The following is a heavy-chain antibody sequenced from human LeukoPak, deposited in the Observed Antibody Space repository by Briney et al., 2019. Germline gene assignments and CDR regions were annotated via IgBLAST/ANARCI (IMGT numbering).Heavy chain of an antibody. CDR3: ARDRAITMVRGVISP. D-gene: IGHD3-10*01. CDR2: IYYSGST. Sequence: SQTLSLTCTVSGGSISSGGYYWSWIRQHPGKGLEWIGYIYYSGSTYYNPSLKSRVTISVDTSKNQFSLKLSSVTAADTAVYYCARDRAITMVRGVISPWGQGTLVTVSS. CDR1: GGSISSGGYY. V-gene: IGHV4-31*03. J-gene: IGHJ5*02.